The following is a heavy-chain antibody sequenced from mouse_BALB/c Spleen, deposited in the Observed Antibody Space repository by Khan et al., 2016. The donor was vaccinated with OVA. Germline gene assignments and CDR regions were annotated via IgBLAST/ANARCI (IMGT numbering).Heavy chain of an antibody. V-gene: IGHV5-9-3*01. CDR2: ISSDGDYT. J-gene: IGHJ3*01. D-gene: IGHD2-1*01. Sequence: EVKLMESGGALVKPGGSLKLSCAASGFTFSTYAMSWVRQTPEKRLEWVATISSDGDYTYYPDNVTGRFTISRDTAQNTLSLQMSSLRSEDTAMYYCGRSPYGNFAYWGQGTLVTVSA. CDR1: GFTFSTYA. CDR3: GRSPYGNFAY.